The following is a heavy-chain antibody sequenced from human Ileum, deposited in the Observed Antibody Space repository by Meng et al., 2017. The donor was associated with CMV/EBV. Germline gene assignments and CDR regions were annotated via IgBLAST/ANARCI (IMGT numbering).Heavy chain of an antibody. Sequence: GEALKISCAASGFTDSRSYMTWVRQAPGKGLEWVSIIYSGGETYDADSVKGRFTISRDNSKNTLYLQMNSLRTEDTAVYYCARDPPSPSSSGYYYDWGQGTLVTVSS. CDR2: IYSGGET. CDR3: ARDPPSPSSSGYYYD. J-gene: IGHJ4*02. V-gene: IGHV3-66*02. D-gene: IGHD3-22*01. CDR1: GFTDSRSY.